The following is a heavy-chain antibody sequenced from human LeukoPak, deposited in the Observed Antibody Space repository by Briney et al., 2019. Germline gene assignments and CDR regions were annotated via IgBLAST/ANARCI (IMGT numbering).Heavy chain of an antibody. V-gene: IGHV1-46*01. Sequence: GASVKVSCKASGYTFTSYYMHWVRQAPGQGLEWMGIINPSGGSTSYAQKFQGRVTMTRDTSTSTAYMELRGLRSDDTAVYYCARDNDHGTFQAENYWGPGTLVTVSS. CDR2: INPSGGST. J-gene: IGHJ4*02. CDR1: GYTFTSYY. CDR3: ARDNDHGTFQAENY. D-gene: IGHD1-1*01.